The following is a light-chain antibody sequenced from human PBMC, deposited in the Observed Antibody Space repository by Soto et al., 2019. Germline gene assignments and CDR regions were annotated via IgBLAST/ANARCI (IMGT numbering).Light chain of an antibody. CDR2: GAS. V-gene: IGKV3-15*01. CDR3: QQYNSWPRAT. J-gene: IGKJ1*01. Sequence: EIVMTQSPDTLSVSPGERATLFCRASQSVSSTVAWYQQRPGQAPRLLIYGASTRATGIPARFSGSGSGTEFTLTISSLQSEDFGVYYCQQYNSWPRATFGQGTKVEIK. CDR1: QSVSST.